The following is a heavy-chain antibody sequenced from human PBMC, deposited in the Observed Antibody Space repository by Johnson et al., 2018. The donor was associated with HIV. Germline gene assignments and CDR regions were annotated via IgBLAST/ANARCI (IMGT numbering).Heavy chain of an antibody. D-gene: IGHD2-8*01. Sequence: EVQLVESGGGVVQPGRSPRLSCTASQFTFNNYYMIRVRQAPGNWLELIGQFDPVGGRLLLTDSGNDRFSISRDNAKNSLYLQMNSLRAEDTAVYYCARVMQADAFDIWGQGTMVTVSS. CDR1: QFTFNNYY. V-gene: IGHV3-25*04. CDR3: ARVMQADAFDI. J-gene: IGHJ3*02. CDR2: FDPVGGRL.